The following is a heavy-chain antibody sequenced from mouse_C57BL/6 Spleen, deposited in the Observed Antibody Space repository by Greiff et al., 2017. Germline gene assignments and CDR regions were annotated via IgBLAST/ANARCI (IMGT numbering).Heavy chain of an antibody. J-gene: IGHJ2*01. D-gene: IGHD1-1*01. V-gene: IGHV1-15*01. CDR3: TRRAYGSSPYYFDY. CDR2: IDPETGGT. Sequence: QVTLKVSGAELVRPGASVTLSCKASGYTFTDYEMHWVKQTPVPGLEWIGAIDPETGGTAYNQKFKGKAILTADKSSSTSYMELRSLTSEDSAVYYCTRRAYGSSPYYFDYWGQGTTLTVSS. CDR1: GYTFTDYE.